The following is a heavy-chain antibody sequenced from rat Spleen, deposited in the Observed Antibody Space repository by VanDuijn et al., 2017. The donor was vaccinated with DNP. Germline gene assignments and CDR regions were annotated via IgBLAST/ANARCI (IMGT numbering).Heavy chain of an antibody. D-gene: IGHD1-3*01. CDR3: TRTDGSYGLDS. Sequence: EVQLVESGGGLVQPGRSMRLSCAASGFDFKNFPMAWVRQTPTQGLEWVATIGIVVGSTYYRDSVKGRFTGSRDYSKTTLYLQMNSLRSEDTATYYGTRTDGSYGLDSWGQGVMVTVSS. CDR1: GFDFKNFP. V-gene: IGHV5-46*01. CDR2: IGIVVGST. J-gene: IGHJ2*01.